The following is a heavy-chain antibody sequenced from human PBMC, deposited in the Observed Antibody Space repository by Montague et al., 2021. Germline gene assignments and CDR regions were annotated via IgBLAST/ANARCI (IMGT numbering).Heavy chain of an antibody. J-gene: IGHJ5*02. CDR1: GGSISRSSYY. D-gene: IGHD2-8*01. V-gene: IGHV4-39*01. CDR3: TRPGGYCTNDTCYFWFAP. CDR2: IYSSGST. Sequence: ECLSLTYTVSGGSISRSSYYWGWIRQPPGKGLEWIGSIYSSGSTYYNPSLKSRVTISADTSKNQFSLKLSSVTAADTAVYYCTRPGGYCTNDTCYFWFAPWGQGILATVSS.